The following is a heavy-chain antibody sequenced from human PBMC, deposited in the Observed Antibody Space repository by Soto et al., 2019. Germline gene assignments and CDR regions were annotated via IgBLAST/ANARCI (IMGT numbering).Heavy chain of an antibody. Sequence: GGSLRLSCAASGFTFSSYWMHWVRQAPGKGLGWVSRINSDGSSTSYADSGKGRFTISRDNAKNTLYLQMNSLRAEDTAVYYCANGGSCYDSSDAFDIWGQGTMVTVSS. CDR1: GFTFSSYW. J-gene: IGHJ3*02. D-gene: IGHD3-22*01. CDR3: ANGGSCYDSSDAFDI. CDR2: INSDGSST. V-gene: IGHV3-74*01.